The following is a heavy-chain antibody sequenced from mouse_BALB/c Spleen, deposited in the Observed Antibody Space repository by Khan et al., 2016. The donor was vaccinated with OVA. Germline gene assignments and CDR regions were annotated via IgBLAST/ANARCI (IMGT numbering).Heavy chain of an antibody. CDR1: GYSFTGYF. CDR3: ARIYRSDFDY. Sequence: EVQLLESGPELVKPGASVKISYKASGYSFTGYFMNWVMQSHGKSLEWIGRINPHIGETFYNQKFKGKATLTVDESSSTAHMELRSLASEDSAVYYCARIYRSDFDYWGQGTTLTVSS. D-gene: IGHD1-1*01. J-gene: IGHJ2*01. V-gene: IGHV1-20*02. CDR2: INPHIGET.